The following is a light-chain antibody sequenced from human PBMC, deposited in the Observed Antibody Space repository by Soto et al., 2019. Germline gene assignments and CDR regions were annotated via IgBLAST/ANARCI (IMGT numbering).Light chain of an antibody. CDR1: QGISNY. J-gene: IGKJ1*01. CDR2: VAS. V-gene: IGKV1-27*01. CDR3: QKYNSAPWT. Sequence: DIQMTQSPSSLSASVGDRVTITCRASQGISNYLAWYQQQPGKVPKLLIYVASTLQSGVPSRFGGSGSGTDFTLTISSLQPEDVATYYCQKYNSAPWTFGQGTKVEIK.